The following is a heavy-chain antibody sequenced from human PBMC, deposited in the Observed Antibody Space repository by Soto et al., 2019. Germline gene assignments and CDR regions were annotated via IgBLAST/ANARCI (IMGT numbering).Heavy chain of an antibody. D-gene: IGHD6-19*01. CDR2: IIPTFGTA. CDR3: ARGGGVYSSGQFDY. CDR1: GTTFSSYP. Sequence: QVPLVQSGAEVKKPGSSVKVSCKASGTTFSSYPISWVRQAPGQGREWLGGIIPTFGTAEYAQKFQGRVTITADKSTSTVYMELTGLGSEETAMYYCARGGGVYSSGQFDYWGQGTLVTVSS. V-gene: IGHV1-69*06. J-gene: IGHJ4*02.